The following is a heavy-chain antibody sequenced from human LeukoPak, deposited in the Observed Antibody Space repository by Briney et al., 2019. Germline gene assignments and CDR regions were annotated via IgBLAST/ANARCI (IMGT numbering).Heavy chain of an antibody. Sequence: KPSETLSLTCTVSGGSISSSSYYWGWIRQPPGKGLEWIGYIYYSGSTNYNPSLKSRVTISVDTSKNQFSLKLSSVTAADTAVYYCARADYYDSSGFGYWGQGTLVTVSS. CDR1: GGSISSSSYY. CDR2: IYYSGST. CDR3: ARADYYDSSGFGY. D-gene: IGHD3-22*01. J-gene: IGHJ4*02. V-gene: IGHV4-61*05.